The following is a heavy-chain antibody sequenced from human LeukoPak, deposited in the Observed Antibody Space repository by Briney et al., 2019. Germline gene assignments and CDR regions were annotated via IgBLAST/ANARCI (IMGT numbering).Heavy chain of an antibody. Sequence: GGSLRLSCAASGFTFSSYAMSWVRQAPGKGLEWVSGISWNSGSIGYADSVKGRFTISRDNAKNSLYLQMNSLRAEDMALYYCAKASAVAGISYYYYMDVWGKGTTVTISS. D-gene: IGHD6-19*01. CDR1: GFTFSSYA. CDR2: ISWNSGSI. V-gene: IGHV3-9*03. J-gene: IGHJ6*03. CDR3: AKASAVAGISYYYYMDV.